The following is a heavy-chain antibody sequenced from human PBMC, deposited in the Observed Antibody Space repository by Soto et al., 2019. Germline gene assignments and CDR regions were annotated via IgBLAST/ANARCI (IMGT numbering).Heavy chain of an antibody. Sequence: GQYLTISCKGSGYSFTSYWIGWVRQMPGKGLEWMGLIYPCDSDTRYSPSFHGQVTISADKSISTAYLPWGSLKAADTAMYYCARNIAAGHSYFYYGMDVWGQGPTGNVS. CDR3: ARNIAAGHSYFYYGMDV. CDR1: GYSFTSYW. V-gene: IGHV5-51*01. J-gene: IGHJ6*02. CDR2: IYPCDSDT. D-gene: IGHD6-6*01.